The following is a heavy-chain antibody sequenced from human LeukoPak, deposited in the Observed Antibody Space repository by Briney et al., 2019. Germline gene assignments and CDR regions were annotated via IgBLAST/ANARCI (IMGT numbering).Heavy chain of an antibody. D-gene: IGHD3-3*02. Sequence: GGSLRLSCAASGFTFSSYAMSWVRQSPGKGLEWVSGISGSGGTTYYADSVKGRFTISRDNSKNTLYLQVNSLRAEDTAVYYCAKDLAHLGGNPWFDYWGQGTLVTVSS. CDR2: ISGSGGTT. J-gene: IGHJ4*02. CDR1: GFTFSSYA. CDR3: AKDLAHLGGNPWFDY. V-gene: IGHV3-23*01.